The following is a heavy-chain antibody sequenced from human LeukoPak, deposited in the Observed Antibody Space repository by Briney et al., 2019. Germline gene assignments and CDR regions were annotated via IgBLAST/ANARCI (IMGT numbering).Heavy chain of an antibody. D-gene: IGHD6-6*01. CDR1: GYSISSGYY. CDR3: ARGGIAARLIDY. Sequence: SETLSLTCTVSGYSISSGYYWGWIRQPPGKGLEWIGSIYHSGSTHYNPSLKSRVTLSVDTSKNQFSLKLSSVTAADTAVYYCARGGIAARLIDYWGQGTLVTVSS. V-gene: IGHV4-38-2*02. CDR2: IYHSGST. J-gene: IGHJ4*02.